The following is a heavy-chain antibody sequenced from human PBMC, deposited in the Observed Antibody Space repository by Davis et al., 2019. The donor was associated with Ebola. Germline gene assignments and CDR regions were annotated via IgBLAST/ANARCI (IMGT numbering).Heavy chain of an antibody. V-gene: IGHV1-8*02. Sequence: ASVKVSCKASGYTFTSNSISWVRQATGQGLEWMGWMNPNSGNTGYAQKFQGRVTMTRNTSISTAYMELSSLRSEDTAVYYCARGWFRELWQFDYWGQGTLVTVSS. CDR2: MNPNSGNT. J-gene: IGHJ4*02. D-gene: IGHD3-10*01. CDR3: ARGWFRELWQFDY. CDR1: GYTFTSNS.